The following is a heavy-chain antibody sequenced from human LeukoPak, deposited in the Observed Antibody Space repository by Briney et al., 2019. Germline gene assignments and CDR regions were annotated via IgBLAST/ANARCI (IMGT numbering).Heavy chain of an antibody. Sequence: GGSLRLSCAASGFTFSSYWMSWVRQAPGKGLEWVANIKQDGSEEYYVDSVKGRFTISRDNAKNSLYLQMNSLRAEDTAVYYCARGSYYESSGFYFVFDNWGQGILVTVSS. V-gene: IGHV3-7*02. CDR2: IKQDGSEE. D-gene: IGHD3-22*01. CDR1: GFTFSSYW. CDR3: ARGSYYESSGFYFVFDN. J-gene: IGHJ4*02.